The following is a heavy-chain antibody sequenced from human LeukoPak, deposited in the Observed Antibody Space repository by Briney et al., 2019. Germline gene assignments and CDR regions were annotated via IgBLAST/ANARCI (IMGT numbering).Heavy chain of an antibody. D-gene: IGHD6-13*01. CDR3: AKERSRGSSWTTFWLDP. Sequence: PGRSLRLSCATSGFTFDEYGMHWVRQVPGKGLEWVSNISCNSGSTAYVDSVKGRFTISRDNAKNSLYLQMNSLRPEDTALYYCAKERSRGSSWTTFWLDPWGQGTLVTVSS. CDR2: ISCNSGST. V-gene: IGHV3-9*01. CDR1: GFTFDEYG. J-gene: IGHJ5*02.